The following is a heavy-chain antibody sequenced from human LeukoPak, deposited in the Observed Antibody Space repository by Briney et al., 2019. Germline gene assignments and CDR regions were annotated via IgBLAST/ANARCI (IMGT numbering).Heavy chain of an antibody. CDR1: GGSISSYY. J-gene: IGHJ6*03. CDR3: ARVARRITPSYYYYYMDV. D-gene: IGHD3-10*01. Sequence: SETLSLTCTVSGGSISSYYWSWIRQPPGKGLEWIGYIYYSGSTNYNPSLKSRVTISVDTSKNQFSLKLSSLTAADTAVYYCARVARRITPSYYYYYMDVWGKGTTVTVSS. V-gene: IGHV4-59*01. CDR2: IYYSGST.